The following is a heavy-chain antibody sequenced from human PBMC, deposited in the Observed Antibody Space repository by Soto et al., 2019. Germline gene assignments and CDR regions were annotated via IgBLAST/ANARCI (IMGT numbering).Heavy chain of an antibody. D-gene: IGHD4-17*01. CDR3: SRDLSGDYGALDT. Sequence: QVQLVESGGGVVQPGRSLRLSCAPSGFTFSSYGMHWARQAPGKGLEWVAVRWYEGSNKVYPDSVKGRCTISRDNSKNTLYLQMTSLRAEDTSFYYWSRDLSGDYGALDTLGQGTMVTVSS. CDR2: RWYEGSNK. V-gene: IGHV3-33*01. CDR1: GFTFSSYG. J-gene: IGHJ3*02.